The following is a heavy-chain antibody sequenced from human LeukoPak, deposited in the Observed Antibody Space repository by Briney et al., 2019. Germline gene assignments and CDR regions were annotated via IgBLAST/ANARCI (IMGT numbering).Heavy chain of an antibody. Sequence: PGGSLRLSCAASGFTFSSYWMHWVRQAPGKGLVWVSRINSDGSSTSYADSVKGRFTISRDNAKNTLYLQMNSLRAEDTAVYYCARDPPSYYSSTSCTNYYYYYYGMDVWGQGTTVTVSS. D-gene: IGHD2-2*01. J-gene: IGHJ6*02. CDR3: ARDPPSYYSSTSCTNYYYYYYGMDV. CDR2: INSDGSST. V-gene: IGHV3-74*01. CDR1: GFTFSSYW.